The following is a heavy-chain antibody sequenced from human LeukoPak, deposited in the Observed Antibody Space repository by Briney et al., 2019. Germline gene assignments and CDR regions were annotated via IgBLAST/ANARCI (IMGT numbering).Heavy chain of an antibody. CDR2: IIPILGIA. V-gene: IGHV1-69*04. Sequence: SVKVSCKASGGTFSSYAISWVRQAPGQGLEWMGRIIPILGIANYAQKFQGRVTITADKSTSTAYMELSSLRSEDTAVYYCANGNRYSGYVFDYWGQGTLVTVSS. D-gene: IGHD5-12*01. J-gene: IGHJ4*02. CDR3: ANGNRYSGYVFDY. CDR1: GGTFSSYA.